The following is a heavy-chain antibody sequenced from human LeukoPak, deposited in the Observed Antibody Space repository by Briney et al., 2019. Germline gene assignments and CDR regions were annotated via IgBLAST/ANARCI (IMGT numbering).Heavy chain of an antibody. V-gene: IGHV4-59*05. Sequence: SETLSLTCTVSGGSISSYYWSWIRQPPGKGLEWIGSIYYSGSTYYNPSLKSRVTISVDTSKNQFSLKLSSVTAADTAVYYCARPRIAVAGYDAFDIWGQGTMVTVSS. CDR3: ARPRIAVAGYDAFDI. D-gene: IGHD6-19*01. CDR1: GGSISSYY. J-gene: IGHJ3*02. CDR2: IYYSGST.